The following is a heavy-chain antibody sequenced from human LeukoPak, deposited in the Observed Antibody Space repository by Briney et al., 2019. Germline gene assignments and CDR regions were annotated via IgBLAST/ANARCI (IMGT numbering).Heavy chain of an antibody. CDR2: IYYSGST. V-gene: IGHV4-39*01. J-gene: IGHJ4*02. CDR3: AGGWEVDY. Sequence: PSETLSLTCTVSGGSISSSSYYWGWIRQPPGKGLEWIGSIYYSGSTYYNPSLKSRVTISVDTSKNQFSLKLSSVTAADTAVYYCAGGWEVDYWGQGTLVTVSS. D-gene: IGHD1-26*01. CDR1: GGSISSSSYY.